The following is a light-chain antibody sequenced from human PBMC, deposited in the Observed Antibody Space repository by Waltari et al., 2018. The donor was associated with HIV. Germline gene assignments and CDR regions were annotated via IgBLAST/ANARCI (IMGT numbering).Light chain of an antibody. CDR2: GAS. J-gene: IGKJ1*01. Sequence: DIMMTQSPATLSVSPGERAPLSCRASQSISSNVAWYQQRRGQAPRLLIYGASTRASGIPARFSGSGSGPEFSLTISSLQSEDFAIYYCQQYSNWPRTFGQGTKVEI. V-gene: IGKV3-15*01. CDR3: QQYSNWPRT. CDR1: QSISSN.